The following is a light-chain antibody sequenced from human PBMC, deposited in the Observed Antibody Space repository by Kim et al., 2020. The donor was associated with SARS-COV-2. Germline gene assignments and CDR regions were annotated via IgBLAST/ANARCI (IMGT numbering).Light chain of an antibody. CDR2: DAS. CDR3: QQYTKWPPT. J-gene: IGKJ4*01. CDR1: QSVSSN. Sequence: SGSPGEIATLSCRASQSVSSNLAWYQQKPGQAPRLLIYDASTTATGIPARFSGSGSGTEFTLTISSLQSEDFTFYYCQQYTKWPPTFGGGTKLEI. V-gene: IGKV3-15*01.